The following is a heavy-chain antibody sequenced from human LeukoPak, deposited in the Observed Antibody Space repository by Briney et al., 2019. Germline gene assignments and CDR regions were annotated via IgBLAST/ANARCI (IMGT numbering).Heavy chain of an antibody. Sequence: PSETLSLTCTVAGGSIISYYWDWIRQPAGKGLEWIGHIYTSGSTKYNPSLKSRVTMSIDTSKNQFTLTLYSMTAAHTAVYYCATNYTALSAFDSWGQGTLVTVSS. J-gene: IGHJ4*02. CDR1: GGSIISYY. CDR3: ATNYTALSAFDS. V-gene: IGHV4-4*07. CDR2: IYTSGST. D-gene: IGHD5-18*01.